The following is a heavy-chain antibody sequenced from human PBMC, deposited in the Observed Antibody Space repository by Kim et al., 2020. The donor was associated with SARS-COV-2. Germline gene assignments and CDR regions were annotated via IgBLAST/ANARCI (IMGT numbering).Heavy chain of an antibody. D-gene: IGHD2-15*01. Sequence: ASVKVSCKASGYSFTEYYFSWVRQAPGQGLEWLGRISAYNGDLAYAPSFQGRVTMTTDPSTNTAYLELRRRTYDDTPVYYFTRKKRMFCRGMTVWGNGT. CDR2: ISAYNGDL. CDR1: GYSFTEYY. CDR3: TRKKRMFCRGMTV. J-gene: IGHJ6*03. V-gene: IGHV1-18*01.